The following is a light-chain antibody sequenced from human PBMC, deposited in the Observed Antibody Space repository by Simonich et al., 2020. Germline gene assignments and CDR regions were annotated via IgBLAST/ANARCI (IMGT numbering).Light chain of an antibody. CDR3: QQYNSYWT. CDR2: AAS. V-gene: IGKV1-39*01. Sequence: DIQMTQSPSSLSASVGDRVTITCRASQSISSYLNWYQQKPGKAPKRLIYAASSLQSGVPSRFSGSGSGTDFTLTISSLQPEDFATYYCQQYNSYWTFGQGTKVEIK. J-gene: IGKJ1*01. CDR1: QSISSY.